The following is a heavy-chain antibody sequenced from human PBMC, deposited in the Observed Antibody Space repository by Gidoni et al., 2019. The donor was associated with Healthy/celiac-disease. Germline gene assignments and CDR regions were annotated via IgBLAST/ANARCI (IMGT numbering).Heavy chain of an antibody. Sequence: QVQLQESAPGLVKPSEPLSPTCTVSGAFVSRGSYYWCWIRQPPGKGLEWIGYIYYSGSPNYNPSLQSRVTISVDTSKNQFSLDLSSVTAAYTAVYYCARAWAAMGDFDYWGQGALVTVSS. D-gene: IGHD5-18*01. J-gene: IGHJ4*02. CDR2: IYYSGSP. CDR3: ARAWAAMGDFDY. CDR1: GAFVSRGSYY. V-gene: IGHV4-61*01.